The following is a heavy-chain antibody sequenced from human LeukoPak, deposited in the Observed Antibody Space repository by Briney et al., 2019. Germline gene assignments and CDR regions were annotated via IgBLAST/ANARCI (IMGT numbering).Heavy chain of an antibody. D-gene: IGHD4-17*01. Sequence: PSETLSLTWTVSGASITSGFYYWSWLRQSPGTGLEWIGYIYYSGTTYYSPSLKSRLTISLDTSKNHLSLKLTSVTAADTAIYYCARDNDDGDYVGWFNPWGQGTLVTVSS. CDR1: GASITSGFYY. V-gene: IGHV4-30-4*01. J-gene: IGHJ5*02. CDR2: IYYSGTT. CDR3: ARDNDDGDYVGWFNP.